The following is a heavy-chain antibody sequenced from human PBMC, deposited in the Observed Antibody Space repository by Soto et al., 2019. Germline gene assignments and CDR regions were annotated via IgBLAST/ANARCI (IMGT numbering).Heavy chain of an antibody. Sequence: GGSLRLSCVASGSSSDPFTMHWVRELPGKGLEWVAGLSWDRSTVAYADSVQGRYTISRDHAKNSVDLLMDSLRPDDTALYFCAVSSPDIVVLPSSIYFTSWGPGTQVTVSS. CDR1: GSSSDPFT. V-gene: IGHV3-9*02. CDR3: AVSSPDIVVLPSSIYFTS. J-gene: IGHJ4*02. CDR2: LSWDRSTV. D-gene: IGHD2-15*01.